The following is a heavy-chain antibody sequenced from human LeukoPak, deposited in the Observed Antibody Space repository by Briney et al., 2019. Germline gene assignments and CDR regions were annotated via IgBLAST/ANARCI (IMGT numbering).Heavy chain of an antibody. Sequence: GGSLRLSCAASGFTFSSYWMSWVRQAPGKGLEWVANIKQDGSEKYYVDSVKGRFTISRDNAKNSLYLQMNSLRAEDTAVYYCAREDWNDGNYYYGMDVWGQGTTVTVSS. CDR3: AREDWNDGNYYYGMDV. D-gene: IGHD1-1*01. V-gene: IGHV3-7*01. CDR2: IKQDGSEK. CDR1: GFTFSSYW. J-gene: IGHJ6*02.